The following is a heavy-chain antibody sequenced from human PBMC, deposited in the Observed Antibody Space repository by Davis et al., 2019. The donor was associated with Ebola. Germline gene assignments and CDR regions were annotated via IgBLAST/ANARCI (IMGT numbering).Heavy chain of an antibody. CDR2: IIPIFGTA. J-gene: IGHJ1*01. D-gene: IGHD2-2*01. CDR3: ARPDFCSSTSCPEYFQH. Sequence: KISCAASGFTFSSYAISWVRQAPGQGLEWMGGIIPIFGTANYAQKFQGRVTITADESTSTAYMELSSLRSEDTAVYYCARPDFCSSTSCPEYFQHWGQGTLVTVSS. CDR1: GFTFSSYA. V-gene: IGHV1-69*01.